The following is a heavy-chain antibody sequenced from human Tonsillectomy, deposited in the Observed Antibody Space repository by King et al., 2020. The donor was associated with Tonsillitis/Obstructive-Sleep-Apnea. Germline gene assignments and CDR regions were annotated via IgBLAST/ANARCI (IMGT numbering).Heavy chain of an antibody. J-gene: IGHJ4*02. V-gene: IGHV4-59*08. Sequence: QLQESGPGLVKPSETLSLTCNVSGGSISSYYWSWIRQPPGKGLEWIGYISDSGSTNYNPSLKSRVTLSVDTSKNQFSLKLNSVTATDTAVYYCARQQYPNYFDYWGQGTLVTVSS. CDR1: GGSISSYY. D-gene: IGHD2-2*01. CDR2: ISDSGST. CDR3: ARQQYPNYFDY.